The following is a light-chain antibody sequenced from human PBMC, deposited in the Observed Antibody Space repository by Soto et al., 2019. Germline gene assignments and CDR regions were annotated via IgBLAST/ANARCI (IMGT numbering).Light chain of an antibody. Sequence: DLQMTQSPSSLSASVGDRVTITCRASQSISNYLNWYQQKPGKAPKLLIYAASSLQSGVPSKFSGSGSGTDFTLTISSLQREDFATYYCQQTYSTVYTFGQGTKLEIK. J-gene: IGKJ2*01. CDR3: QQTYSTVYT. V-gene: IGKV1-39*01. CDR1: QSISNY. CDR2: AAS.